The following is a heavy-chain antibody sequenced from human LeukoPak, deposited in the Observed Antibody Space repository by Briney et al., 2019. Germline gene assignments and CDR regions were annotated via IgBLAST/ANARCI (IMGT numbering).Heavy chain of an antibody. CDR3: ARGGYDFWSGYYLPPDY. D-gene: IGHD3-3*01. Sequence: SETLSLTCAVYGGSFSGYYWSWIRQPPGKGLEWIGEINHSGSTNYNPSLKSRVTTSVDTSKNQFSLKLSSVTAADTAVYYCARGGYDFWSGYYLPPDYWGQGTLVTVSS. V-gene: IGHV4-34*01. J-gene: IGHJ4*02. CDR2: INHSGST. CDR1: GGSFSGYY.